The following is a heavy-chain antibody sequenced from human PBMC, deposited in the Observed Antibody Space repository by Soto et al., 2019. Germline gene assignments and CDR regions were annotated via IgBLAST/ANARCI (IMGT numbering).Heavy chain of an antibody. CDR1: GFTFSSYS. Sequence: GGSLRLSCAASGFTFSSYSMNWVRQAPGKGLEWVSSISSSSSYIYYADSVKGRFTISRDNAKNSLYLQMNSLRAEDTAVYYCAILLLWFGDRDVWGQGTTVTVSS. D-gene: IGHD3-10*01. CDR2: ISSSSSYI. CDR3: AILLLWFGDRDV. J-gene: IGHJ6*02. V-gene: IGHV3-21*01.